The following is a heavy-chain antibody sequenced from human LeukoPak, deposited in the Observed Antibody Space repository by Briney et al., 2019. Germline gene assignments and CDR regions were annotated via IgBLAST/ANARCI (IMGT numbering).Heavy chain of an antibody. CDR1: GFTFDDYA. CDR2: ISWNSGSI. CDR3: AKNSGSYYLTFDY. D-gene: IGHD1-26*01. Sequence: GGSLRLSCAASGFTFDDYAMHWVRQAPGKGLEWVSGISWNSGSIGYADSVKGRFTISRDNSKNTLYLQMNSLRAEDTAVYYCAKNSGSYYLTFDYWGQGTLVTVSS. J-gene: IGHJ4*02. V-gene: IGHV3-9*01.